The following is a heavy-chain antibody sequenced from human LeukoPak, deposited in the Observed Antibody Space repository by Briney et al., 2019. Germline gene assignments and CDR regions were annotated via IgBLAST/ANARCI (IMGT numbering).Heavy chain of an antibody. CDR3: AREFWSGYPNWFDP. CDR1: ELTFNNYW. J-gene: IGHJ5*02. V-gene: IGHV3-74*01. Sequence: GGSLRLSCASSELTFNNYWMHWVRQAPGKGLVWVSRINTDGSATTYADSVKGRFTVSRDNARNTLYLQMNSLRAEDTAVYCCAREFWSGYPNWFDPWGQGILVTVSS. CDR2: INTDGSAT. D-gene: IGHD3-3*01.